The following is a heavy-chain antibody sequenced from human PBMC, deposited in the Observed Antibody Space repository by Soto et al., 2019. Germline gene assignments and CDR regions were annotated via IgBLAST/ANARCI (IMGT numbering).Heavy chain of an antibody. CDR2: IYPSDSYT. J-gene: IGHJ3*02. CDR1: GYSFTSYW. Sequence: GESLKISCKGSGYSFTSYWIGWVRQMPGKGLEWMGIIYPSDSYTDYSPSFQGHVTISADKSISTAYLQWSSLKASDTAMYYCARQTEGLDAFDIWGQGTMVTVSS. CDR3: ARQTEGLDAFDI. V-gene: IGHV5-51*01.